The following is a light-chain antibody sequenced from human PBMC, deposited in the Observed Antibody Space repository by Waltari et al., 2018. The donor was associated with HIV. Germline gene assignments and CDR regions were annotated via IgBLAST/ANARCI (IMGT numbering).Light chain of an antibody. V-gene: IGLV2-14*03. CDR1: SADIGSYTY. Sequence: QSALTQPAAVSGSPGQSISISCTGTSADIGSYTYVSWYQQLPGKAPKLLIYDVNYRSSGVSNRFSGSKSGNTASLTISGLQAEDEADYYCCSYTSTSTMFGGGTKLTVL. J-gene: IGLJ3*02. CDR3: CSYTSTSTM. CDR2: DVN.